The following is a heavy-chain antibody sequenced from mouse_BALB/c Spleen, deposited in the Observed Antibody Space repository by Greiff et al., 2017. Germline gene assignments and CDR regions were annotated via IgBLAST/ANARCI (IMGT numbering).Heavy chain of an antibody. Sequence: LVESGAELARPGASVKLSCKASGYTFTDYYINWVKQRTGQGLEWIGEIYPGSGNTYYNEKFKGKATLTADKSSSTAYMQLSSLTSEDSAVYFCATSLLRLRAMDYWGQGTSVTVSS. V-gene: IGHV1-77*01. J-gene: IGHJ4*01. CDR3: ATSLLRLRAMDY. CDR2: IYPGSGNT. D-gene: IGHD1-2*01. CDR1: GYTFTDYY.